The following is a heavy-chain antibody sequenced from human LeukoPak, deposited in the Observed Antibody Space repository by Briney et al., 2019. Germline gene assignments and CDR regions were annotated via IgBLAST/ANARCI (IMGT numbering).Heavy chain of an antibody. D-gene: IGHD6-19*01. CDR2: ISYDGSNK. CDR1: GFTFSSYG. Sequence: GGSLRLSCAASGFTFSSYGMHWVRQAPGKGLEWVAVISYDGSNKYYADSVKGRFTISRDNSKNTLYLQMNSLRAEDTAVYYCAKDPYSSGWYYLSGFDPWGQGTLVTVSS. V-gene: IGHV3-30*18. CDR3: AKDPYSSGWYYLSGFDP. J-gene: IGHJ5*02.